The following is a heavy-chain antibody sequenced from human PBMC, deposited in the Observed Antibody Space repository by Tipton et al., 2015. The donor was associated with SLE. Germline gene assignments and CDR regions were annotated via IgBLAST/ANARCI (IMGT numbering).Heavy chain of an antibody. V-gene: IGHV4-61*08. D-gene: IGHD4-17*01. J-gene: IGHJ5*02. Sequence: TLSLTCAVSGGSISSGGYSWSWIRQPPGKGLEWIGYIYYTGSTSYNPSLKSRVTISVDTSKNQFSLNLSSVTAADTAVYYCARGRRMDDSGDFGPWGQGTLVTVSS. CDR2: IYYTGST. CDR3: ARGRRMDDSGDFGP. CDR1: GGSISSGGYS.